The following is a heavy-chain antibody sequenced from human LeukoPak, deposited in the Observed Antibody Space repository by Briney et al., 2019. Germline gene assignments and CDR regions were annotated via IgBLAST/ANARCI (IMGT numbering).Heavy chain of an antibody. CDR3: ARGGVTTMTLRDLWLDY. V-gene: IGHV3-23*01. CDR1: GFTFSSFG. D-gene: IGHD4-17*01. J-gene: IGHJ4*02. Sequence: SGGSLRLSCAASGFTFSSFGMNWVRQGPGKGLEWVSSITGSGGDTHYADSVKGRFTISRDNSKNTLYLQMNSLKAEDTAAYYCARGGVTTMTLRDLWLDYWGQGTLVTVSS. CDR2: ITGSGGDT.